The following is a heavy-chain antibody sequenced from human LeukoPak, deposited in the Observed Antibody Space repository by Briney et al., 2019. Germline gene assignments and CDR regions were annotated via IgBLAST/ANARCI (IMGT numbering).Heavy chain of an antibody. V-gene: IGHV4-39*01. CDR2: IYYSGST. J-gene: IGHJ6*04. Sequence: SETLSLTCTVSGGSISSSSYYWGWIRQPPGKGLEWIGSIYYSGSTYYNPSLKSRVTISVDTSKNQFSLKLSSVTAADTAVYYCARASTSRLWLDVWGKGTTVTVSS. CDR3: ARASTSRLWLDV. CDR1: GGSISSSSYY. D-gene: IGHD2-2*01.